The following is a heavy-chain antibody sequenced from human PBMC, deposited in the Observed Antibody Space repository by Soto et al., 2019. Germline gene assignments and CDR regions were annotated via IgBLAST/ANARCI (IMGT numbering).Heavy chain of an antibody. Sequence: QVQLQESGPGLVKPSQTLSLTCTVSGDSISSGGYYWCWIRQSPGKGLEWIGYSFYSGYSYYNPSLDSRLFISTATSETPFSLRLRSVTAADTAVYYCALLHPIVVVPSAMGWFDPWGQGALGTVSS. D-gene: IGHD2-2*01. CDR3: ALLHPIVVVPSAMGWFDP. CDR2: SFYSGYS. CDR1: GDSISSGGYY. J-gene: IGHJ5*02. V-gene: IGHV4-31*03.